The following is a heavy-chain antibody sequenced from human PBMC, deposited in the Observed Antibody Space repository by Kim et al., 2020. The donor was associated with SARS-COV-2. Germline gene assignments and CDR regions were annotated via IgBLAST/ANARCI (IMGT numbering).Heavy chain of an antibody. Sequence: SPSLKSRLTITKDTSKNQVVLTMTNMDPVDTATYYCAHSGYSYGCFCFDYWGQGTLVTVSS. CDR3: AHSGYSYGCFCFDY. V-gene: IGHV2-5*01. D-gene: IGHD5-18*01. J-gene: IGHJ4*02.